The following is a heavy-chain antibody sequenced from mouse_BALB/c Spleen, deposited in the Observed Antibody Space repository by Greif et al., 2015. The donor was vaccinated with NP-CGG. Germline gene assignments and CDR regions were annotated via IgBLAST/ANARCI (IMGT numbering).Heavy chain of an antibody. Sequence: EVKVVESGGGLVQPGGSLKLSCAASGFTFSSYTMSWVRQTPEKRLEWVAYISNGGGSTYYPDTVKGRFTISRDNAKNTLYLQMSSLNSEDTAMYYCARHYYGSSYYFDYWGQGTTLTVSS. V-gene: IGHV5-12-2*01. CDR3: ARHYYGSSYYFDY. J-gene: IGHJ2*01. CDR2: ISNGGGST. CDR1: GFTFSSYT. D-gene: IGHD1-1*01.